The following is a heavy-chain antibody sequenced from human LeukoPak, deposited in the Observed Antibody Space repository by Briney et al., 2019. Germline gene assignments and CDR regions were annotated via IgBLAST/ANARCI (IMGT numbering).Heavy chain of an antibody. Sequence: GASVMVSCKASGYTFTSYYMHWVRQAPGQGLEWMGIINPSGGSTSYAQKLQGRVTMTTDTSTSTAYIELRSLKSDDTAVYYCARSILVGATPFDYWGQGTLVTVSS. CDR1: GYTFTSYY. CDR3: ARSILVGATPFDY. D-gene: IGHD1-26*01. J-gene: IGHJ4*02. CDR2: INPSGGST. V-gene: IGHV1-46*01.